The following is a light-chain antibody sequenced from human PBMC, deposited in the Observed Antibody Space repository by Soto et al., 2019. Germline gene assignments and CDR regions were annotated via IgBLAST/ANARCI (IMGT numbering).Light chain of an antibody. V-gene: IGLV2-14*01. CDR3: SSFTSTSTLYV. Sequence: QSALTQPASVSGSPGQSITISCTGTSSDVGGYNSVSWYQQHPGKAPKLMIYEVSNRPSGVSNRFPGSKSANTASLTISGLQAEDEADYYCSSFTSTSTLYVFGTGTKLTVL. CDR1: SSDVGGYNS. CDR2: EVS. J-gene: IGLJ1*01.